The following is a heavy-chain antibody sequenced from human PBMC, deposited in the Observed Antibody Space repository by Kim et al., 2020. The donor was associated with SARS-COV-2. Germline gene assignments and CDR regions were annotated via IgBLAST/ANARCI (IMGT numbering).Heavy chain of an antibody. CDR2: ISWNSGSI. Sequence: GGSLRLSCAASGFTFDDYAMHWVRQAPGKGLEWVSGISWNSGSIGYADSVKGRFTISRDNAKNSLYLQMNSLRAEDTALYYCAKAHVLRYFDWGQGTLVTVSS. V-gene: IGHV3-9*01. CDR1: GFTFDDYA. J-gene: IGHJ4*02. D-gene: IGHD3-9*01. CDR3: AKAHVLRYFD.